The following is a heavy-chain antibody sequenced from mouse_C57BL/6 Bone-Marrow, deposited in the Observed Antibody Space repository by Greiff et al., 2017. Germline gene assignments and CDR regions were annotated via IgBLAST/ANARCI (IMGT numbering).Heavy chain of an antibody. J-gene: IGHJ3*01. CDR3: ARGSYYCGSTPFAY. D-gene: IGHD1-1*01. V-gene: IGHV5-4*03. CDR2: ISDGGSYT. Sequence: EVKLVESGGGLVKPGGSLKLSCAASGFTFSSYALSWVRQTPEKRLEWVATISDGGSYTYYPDNVKGRFTISRDNAKNNLYLQMSHLTSEDTAMYYCARGSYYCGSTPFAYWGQGTLVTVSA. CDR1: GFTFSSYA.